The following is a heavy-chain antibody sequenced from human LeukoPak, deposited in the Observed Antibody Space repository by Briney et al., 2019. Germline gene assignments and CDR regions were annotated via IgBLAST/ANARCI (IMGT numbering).Heavy chain of an antibody. J-gene: IGHJ4*02. D-gene: IGHD3-16*02. V-gene: IGHV3-13*01. CDR2: IGTAGDT. Sequence: GGSLRLSCAASGFPFSSYDMHWVRQATGKGLEWVSAIGTAGDTYYPGSVKGRFTISRENAKNSFYLQMNSLRAGDTAVYYCARGKIMITFGGVIAPYYFDYWGQGTLATVSS. CDR3: ARGKIMITFGGVIAPYYFDY. CDR1: GFPFSSYD.